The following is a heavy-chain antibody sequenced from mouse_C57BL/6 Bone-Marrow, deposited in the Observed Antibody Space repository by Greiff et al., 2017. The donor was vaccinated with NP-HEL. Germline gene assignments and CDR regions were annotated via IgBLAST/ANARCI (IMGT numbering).Heavy chain of an antibody. CDR1: GYTFTSYW. J-gene: IGHJ4*01. D-gene: IGHD1-1*01. CDR3: ARPWGSSYDYAMDY. CDR2: IDPNSGGT. Sequence: QVQLQQSGAELVKPGASVKLSCKASGYTFTSYWMHWVKQRPGRGLEWIGRIDPNSGGTKYNEEFKSKATLTVDKPSSTAYMQLSSLTSEDSAVYYCARPWGSSYDYAMDYWGQGTSVTVSS. V-gene: IGHV1-72*01.